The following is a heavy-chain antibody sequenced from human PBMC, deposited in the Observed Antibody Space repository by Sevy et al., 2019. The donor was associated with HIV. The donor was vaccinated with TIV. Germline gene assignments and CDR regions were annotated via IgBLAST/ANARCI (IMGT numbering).Heavy chain of an antibody. D-gene: IGHD2-2*01. CDR2: IKESGIT. Sequence: SETLSLTCAVHDGSFSGYYWNWIRQLPGKGLEWIGEIKESGITYYNRSLKSRVTISVDTSKKQFSRKLNSVTAVDSAVYFCARSPPVVVVPGAPSWFDPWGQGTLVTVSS. CDR3: ARSPPVVVVPGAPSWFDP. CDR1: DGSFSGYY. J-gene: IGHJ5*02. V-gene: IGHV4-34*01.